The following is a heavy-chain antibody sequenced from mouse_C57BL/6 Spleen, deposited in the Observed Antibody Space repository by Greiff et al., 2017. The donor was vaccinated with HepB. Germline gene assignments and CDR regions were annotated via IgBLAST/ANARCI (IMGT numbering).Heavy chain of an antibody. CDR2: ISYDGSN. V-gene: IGHV3-6*01. D-gene: IGHD2-5*01. CDR3: ARGDSNYAYYDAMDY. Sequence: EVKLMESGPGLVKPSQSLSLTCSVTGYSITSGYYWNWIRQFPGNKLEWLGYISYDGSNNYNPSLKNRISITRDTSKNQFFMKLNSVTTEDTATYYCARGDSNYAYYDAMDYWGQGTSVTVSS. CDR1: GYSITSGYY. J-gene: IGHJ4*01.